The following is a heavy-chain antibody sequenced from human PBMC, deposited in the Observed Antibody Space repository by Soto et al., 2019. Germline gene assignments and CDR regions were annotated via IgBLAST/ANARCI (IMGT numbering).Heavy chain of an antibody. J-gene: IGHJ4*02. V-gene: IGHV4-39*01. D-gene: IGHD6-19*01. CDR2: IYYSGST. CDR3: ARHSSGWYALDY. CDR1: GGAFSTRNYY. Sequence: QLHLQESGPGLVKPSETLSLTCTVSGGAFSTRNYYWAWIRQPPGKGLEWIGSIYYSGSTYYNPSLKSRVTISIDTSKNQFSLKLDSVTAADTAVYFCARHSSGWYALDYWGQGTLVTVSS.